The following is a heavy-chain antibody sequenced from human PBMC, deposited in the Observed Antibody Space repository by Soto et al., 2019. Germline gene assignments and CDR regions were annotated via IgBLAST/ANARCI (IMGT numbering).Heavy chain of an antibody. D-gene: IGHD5-12*01. V-gene: IGHV3-30*18. CDR3: AKEGVEMATIPLLDY. CDR2: ISYDGSNK. Sequence: PGGSLRLSCAASGFTSSSYGMHWVRQDPGKGLEWVAVISYDGSNKYYADSVKGRFTISRDNSKNTLYLQMNSLRAEDTAVYYCAKEGVEMATIPLLDYWGQGSLVTVSS. J-gene: IGHJ4*02. CDR1: GFTSSSYG.